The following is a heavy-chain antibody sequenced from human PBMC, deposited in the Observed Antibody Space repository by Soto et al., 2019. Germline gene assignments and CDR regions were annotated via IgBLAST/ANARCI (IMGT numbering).Heavy chain of an antibody. Sequence: QVQLVESGGGVVQPGRSLRLSCAASGFTFSSYGMHWVRQAPGKGLEWVAVISSDGTNKYYADSVKGRFTISRDNSKNNQELQTISPRAEDTAVYYCAKSLLGIAAAGRYYDYYGMDVWGQGTTVTVSS. D-gene: IGHD6-13*01. V-gene: IGHV3-30*18. J-gene: IGHJ6*02. CDR1: GFTFSSYG. CDR2: ISSDGTNK. CDR3: AKSLLGIAAAGRYYDYYGMDV.